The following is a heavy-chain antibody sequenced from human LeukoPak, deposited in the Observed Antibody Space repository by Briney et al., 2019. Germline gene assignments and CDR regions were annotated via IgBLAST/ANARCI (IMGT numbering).Heavy chain of an antibody. CDR2: INANSGVT. Sequence: ASVKVSCKASGYSFSGYFMHWVRQAAGQGLEWMGRINANSGVTEYAQNFQGRVAMSRDTSINTASMELSWLTSDDTAVYYCARDLSSTPNWEFDYWGQGTLVTVSS. D-gene: IGHD7-27*01. CDR3: ARDLSSTPNWEFDY. J-gene: IGHJ4*02. V-gene: IGHV1-2*06. CDR1: GYSFSGYF.